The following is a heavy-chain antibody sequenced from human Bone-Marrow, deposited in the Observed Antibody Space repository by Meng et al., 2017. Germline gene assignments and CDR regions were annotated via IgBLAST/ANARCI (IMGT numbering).Heavy chain of an antibody. J-gene: IGHJ4*02. Sequence: GESLKISCAASGFTFSSYSMNWVRQAPGKGLEWVSSISSSSSYIYYADSVKGRFTISRDNAKNSLYLQMNSLRAEDTAVYYCARCDTAMVLDDYFDYWGQGTLVTVSS. CDR3: ARCDTAMVLDDYFDY. CDR1: GFTFSSYS. D-gene: IGHD5-18*01. CDR2: ISSSSSYI. V-gene: IGHV3-21*01.